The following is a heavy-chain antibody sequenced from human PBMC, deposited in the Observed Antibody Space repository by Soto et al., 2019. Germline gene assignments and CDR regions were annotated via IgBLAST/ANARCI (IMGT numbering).Heavy chain of an antibody. CDR3: ARGCVCYAWVADYYYYYGMDV. CDR2: FNPNSGGT. D-gene: IGHD2-21*01. J-gene: IGHJ6*02. Sequence: ASVKVSCKASGYTFTGYSIHWVRQAPGQGLEWMGWFNPNSGGTNYPQKFQGGVTMTRDTSISTAYMELSRLRSDDTAVYYCARGCVCYAWVADYYYYYGMDVWGQGTTVTVSS. CDR1: GYTFTGYS. V-gene: IGHV1-2*02.